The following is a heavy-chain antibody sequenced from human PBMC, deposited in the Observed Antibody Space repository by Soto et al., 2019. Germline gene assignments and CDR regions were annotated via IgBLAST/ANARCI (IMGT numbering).Heavy chain of an antibody. Sequence: GGSLRLSCAASGFTFSTYAMHWVRQAPGKGLEWVAFISYDGSNKYYADSVKGRFTISRDNSKNTLYLQMDSLRPEDTALYYCASPGYSTSALAYWGQGTLVTVSS. J-gene: IGHJ4*02. CDR2: ISYDGSNK. D-gene: IGHD2-8*01. CDR3: ASPGYSTSALAY. CDR1: GFTFSTYA. V-gene: IGHV3-30-3*01.